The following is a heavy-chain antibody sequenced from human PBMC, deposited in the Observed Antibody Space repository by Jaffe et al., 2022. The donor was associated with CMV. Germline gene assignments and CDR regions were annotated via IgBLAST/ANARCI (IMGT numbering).Heavy chain of an antibody. V-gene: IGHV3-30*18. Sequence: QVQLVESGGGVVQPGRSLRLSCAASGFTFSSYGMHWVRQAPGKGLEWVAFISHDGNNKYYADSVKGRLTISRDNSKNTQYLQVNSLRAEDTAVYYCAKDFYGFWSGYYGPGDYWGQGTLVTVSS. CDR3: AKDFYGFWSGYYGPGDY. D-gene: IGHD3-3*01. J-gene: IGHJ4*02. CDR2: ISHDGNNK. CDR1: GFTFSSYG.